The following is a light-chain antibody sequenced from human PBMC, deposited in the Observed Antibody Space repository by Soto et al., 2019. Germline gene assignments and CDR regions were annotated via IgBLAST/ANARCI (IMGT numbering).Light chain of an antibody. CDR3: QQYNGSPFT. V-gene: IGKV3-20*01. CDR1: QSITSDQ. J-gene: IGKJ3*01. CDR2: GAS. Sequence: EVVMTQSPATLSVSPGERATLSCRAGQSITSDQLAWYQHKPGQPPRLLMYGASNRAAGIPDRFSGSGSGTDFTLTISRLEPEDFALYYCQQYNGSPFTFGPGTKVDIK.